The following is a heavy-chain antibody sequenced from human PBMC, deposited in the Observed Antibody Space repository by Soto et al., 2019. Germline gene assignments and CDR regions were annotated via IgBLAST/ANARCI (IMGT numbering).Heavy chain of an antibody. V-gene: IGHV1-69*02. CDR2: IIPMLSMS. J-gene: IGHJ4*02. CDR1: GGTFNSYT. D-gene: IGHD3-10*01. CDR3: AASYWSGSRPFDY. Sequence: QVQLVQSGAEVKKSGSSVRVSCKASGGTFNSYTLSWVRQAPGQRLEWMGRIIPMLSMSTYAQKFHGRVSIIADKSTNTVYQDLSSLRSDDTAIYYCAASYWSGSRPFDYCGQGTLVTVSS.